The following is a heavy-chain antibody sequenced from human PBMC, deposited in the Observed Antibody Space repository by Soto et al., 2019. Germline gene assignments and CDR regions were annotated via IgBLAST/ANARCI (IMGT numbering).Heavy chain of an antibody. Sequence: PGGSLRLSCAASGFTFSSYCMHWVRQGPGKGLVWVSRINGDGSNTNYADSVRGRFTISRDNAKNTVYLQMNSLRDEDTAVYYCARGIRNYYGTGVWGQGTTVTVYS. V-gene: IGHV3-74*01. CDR2: INGDGSNT. CDR3: ARGIRNYYGTGV. D-gene: IGHD5-18*01. J-gene: IGHJ6*01. CDR1: GFTFSSYC.